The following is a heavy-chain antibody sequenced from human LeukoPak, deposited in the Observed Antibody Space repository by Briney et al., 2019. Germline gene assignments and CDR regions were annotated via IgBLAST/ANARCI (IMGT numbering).Heavy chain of an antibody. V-gene: IGHV1-2*02. CDR2: INPNSGDT. Sequence: GASVKVSCKASGYTFTGYYIHWVRQAPGQGLEWMGWINPNSGDTNFAQKFQGRVTMTRDTFISTAYMELSRLRSDDTAVYYCANVIAGVTTDYWGQGTLVTVSS. CDR1: GYTFTGYY. CDR3: ANVIAGVTTDY. D-gene: IGHD1-26*01. J-gene: IGHJ4*02.